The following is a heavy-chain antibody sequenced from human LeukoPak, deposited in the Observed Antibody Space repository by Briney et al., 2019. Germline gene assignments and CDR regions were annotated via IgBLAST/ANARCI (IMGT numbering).Heavy chain of an antibody. V-gene: IGHV3-23*01. Sequence: GGSLRLSCAASGTTFTGYDMSWVRQAPGKGLEWVSAYSGSGATTWYADSVKGRFTISRDNSKNTLYLQMNRLRVEDTAVYYCAKVSWTTTTRDYWGQGTLVTVSA. CDR3: AKVSWTTTTRDY. J-gene: IGHJ4*02. CDR2: YSGSGATT. D-gene: IGHD1-14*01. CDR1: GTTFTGYD.